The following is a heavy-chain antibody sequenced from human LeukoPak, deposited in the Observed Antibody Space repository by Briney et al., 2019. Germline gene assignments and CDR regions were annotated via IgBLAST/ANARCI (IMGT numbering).Heavy chain of an antibody. D-gene: IGHD3-10*01. Sequence: PSETLSLTCTVSGDSISSSSYYWGWIRQPPAKGLQWIESIYYSGSTYYNPSIKSRVTISVDTSKNQFSLKLSSVTAADTAVYYCARNPVAMVRGVILFWFDPWGQGTLVTVSS. J-gene: IGHJ5*02. CDR2: IYYSGST. CDR3: ARNPVAMVRGVILFWFDP. CDR1: GDSISSSSYY. V-gene: IGHV4-39*07.